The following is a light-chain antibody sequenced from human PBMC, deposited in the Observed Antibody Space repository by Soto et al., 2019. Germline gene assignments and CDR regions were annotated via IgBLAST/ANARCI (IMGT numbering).Light chain of an antibody. CDR2: KAS. CDR3: QHYNSYSEA. Sequence: DIQMTQSPSTLSGSVGDRVTITCRASQTISSWLAWYQQKPGKAPKLLIYKASTLKSGVPSRFSGSGSGTEFTLTISSLQPDDFATYYCQHYNSYSEALGQATNVDIK. J-gene: IGKJ1*01. CDR1: QTISSW. V-gene: IGKV1-5*03.